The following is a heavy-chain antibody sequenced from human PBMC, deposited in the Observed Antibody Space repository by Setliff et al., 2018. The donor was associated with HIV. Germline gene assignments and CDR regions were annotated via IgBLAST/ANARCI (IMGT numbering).Heavy chain of an antibody. CDR3: ARVQWDLLYVPDAFDI. CDR1: GGSISSHY. J-gene: IGHJ3*02. Sequence: SETLSLTCTVSGGSISSHYWSWIRQPPGKGLEWIGYIYSTGSTNYNPSLKSRVTISVDTSKNQLSLQLSSVTAADTAVYYCARVQWDLLYVPDAFDIWGQGIMVTVSS. CDR2: IYSTGST. V-gene: IGHV4-59*11. D-gene: IGHD1-26*01.